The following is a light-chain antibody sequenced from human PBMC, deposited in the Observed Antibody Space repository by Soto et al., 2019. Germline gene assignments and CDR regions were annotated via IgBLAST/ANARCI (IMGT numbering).Light chain of an antibody. CDR1: SSDVGGYNS. CDR2: DVT. J-gene: IGLJ1*01. V-gene: IGLV2-14*01. Sequence: QSALTQPASVSGSPGQSITISCTGTSSDVGGYNSVSWYRQDPGKAPKLIIYDVTYRPSGVSNRFSGSKSGNTASLTISGLQSEDEADYNCSSFKSSINDGFGTGTKVTVL. CDR3: SSFKSSINDG.